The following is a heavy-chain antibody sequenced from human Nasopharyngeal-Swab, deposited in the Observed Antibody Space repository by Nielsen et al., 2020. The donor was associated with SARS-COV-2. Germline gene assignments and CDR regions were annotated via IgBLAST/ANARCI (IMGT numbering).Heavy chain of an antibody. V-gene: IGHV3-15*01. D-gene: IGHD2-2*01. CDR3: TTNAIYCSSTSCYLNYYYYMDV. CDR2: IKSKTDGGTT. J-gene: IGHJ6*03. CDR1: GFTFSNAW. Sequence: GESLKISCAASGFTFSNAWMSWVRQAPGKGLEWVGRIKSKTDGGTTDYAAPVKGRFTISRDDSKNTLYLQMNSLKTEDTAVYYCTTNAIYCSSTSCYLNYYYYMDVWGKGTTVTVSS.